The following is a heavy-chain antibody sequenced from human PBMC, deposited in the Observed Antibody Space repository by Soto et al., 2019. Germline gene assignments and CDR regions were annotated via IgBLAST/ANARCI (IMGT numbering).Heavy chain of an antibody. V-gene: IGHV4-39*01. CDR1: GGSISSSSYY. CDR3: ARHRYYYDSNGGFFDY. D-gene: IGHD3-22*01. CDR2: IYYSGST. Sequence: SETLSLTCTVSGGSISSSSYYWGWIRQPPGKGLEWIGSIYYSGSTYYNPSLKSRVTISVDTSKNQFSLKLSSVTAADTAVYYCARHRYYYDSNGGFFDYWGQGTLVTVSS. J-gene: IGHJ4*02.